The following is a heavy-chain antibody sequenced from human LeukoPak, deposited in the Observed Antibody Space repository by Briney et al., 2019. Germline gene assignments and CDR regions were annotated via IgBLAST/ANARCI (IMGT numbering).Heavy chain of an antibody. CDR2: IYYSGST. CDR1: GGSISSGGYY. CDR3: ARGPTFTIFGVVRAYGMDV. Sequence: PSETLSLTCTVSGGSISSGGYYWSWIRQHPGKGLEWIGYIYYSGSTYYNPSLKSRVTISVDTSKNQFSLKLSSVTAADTAVYYCARGPTFTIFGVVRAYGMDVWGQGTTVTVSS. V-gene: IGHV4-31*03. D-gene: IGHD3-3*01. J-gene: IGHJ6*02.